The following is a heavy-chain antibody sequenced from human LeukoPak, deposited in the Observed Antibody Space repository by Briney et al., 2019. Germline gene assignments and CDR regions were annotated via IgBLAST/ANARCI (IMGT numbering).Heavy chain of an antibody. CDR3: ARDRAPDAYYYDSSGYYRFDAFDI. D-gene: IGHD3-22*01. CDR1: RFTFSDFA. J-gene: IGHJ3*02. Sequence: GGSLRLSCAASRFTFSDFAMSWVHQAPGKGLEWVSVIYSGGSTYYADSVKGRFTISRDNSKNTVYLQMNSLRAEDTAVYYCARDRAPDAYYYDSSGYYRFDAFDIWGQGTMVTVSS. V-gene: IGHV3-66*01. CDR2: IYSGGST.